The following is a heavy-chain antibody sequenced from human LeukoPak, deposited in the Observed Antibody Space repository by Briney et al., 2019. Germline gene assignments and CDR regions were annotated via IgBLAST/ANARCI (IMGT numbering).Heavy chain of an antibody. Sequence: ASVKVSCKDSRGTFSSYAISWVRQAPGQGLEWMGGIIPIFGTANYAQKFQGRVTIPADESTSTAYMELSSLRSEDTAVYYCASSSKIVVVPAAMIYWGQGTLVTVSS. CDR3: ASSSKIVVVPAAMIY. CDR2: IIPIFGTA. CDR1: RGTFSSYA. D-gene: IGHD2-2*01. J-gene: IGHJ4*02. V-gene: IGHV1-69*13.